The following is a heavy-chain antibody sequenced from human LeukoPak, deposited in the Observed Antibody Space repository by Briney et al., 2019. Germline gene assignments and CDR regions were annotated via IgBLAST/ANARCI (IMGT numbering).Heavy chain of an antibody. CDR1: GFTLSSYS. D-gene: IGHD6-19*01. CDR3: ARVDSGSACAS. J-gene: IGHJ1*01. Sequence: GGSLRLSCAASGFTLSSYSMHWVRQAPGKGLEFVSAISRDGENTYYAKSVKGRFTISRDISKNTLYLQMGSLRPDDMAVYYCARVDSGSACASWGQGILVTVSS. CDR2: ISRDGENT. V-gene: IGHV3-64*01.